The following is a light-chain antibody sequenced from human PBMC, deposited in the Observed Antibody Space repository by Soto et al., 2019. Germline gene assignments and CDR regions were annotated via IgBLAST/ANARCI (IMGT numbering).Light chain of an antibody. CDR1: KLGDKY. Sequence: SYELTQPPSVSVSPGQTASITCSGDKLGDKYACWYQQKPGQSPVLVIYQDSKRPSGIPERFSGSNSGNTATLTISGTQAMDEADYYCQAWDSSTAWVCGTGTKVTVL. J-gene: IGLJ1*01. CDR2: QDS. V-gene: IGLV3-1*01. CDR3: QAWDSSTAWV.